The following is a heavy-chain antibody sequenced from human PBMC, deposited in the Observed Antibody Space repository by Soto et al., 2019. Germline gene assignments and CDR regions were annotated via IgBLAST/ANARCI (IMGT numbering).Heavy chain of an antibody. CDR1: GYTFTNYA. CDR3: ARDLGGWPDY. J-gene: IGHJ4*02. CDR2: INAGNGNT. D-gene: IGHD2-15*01. Sequence: ASVKVSCKASGYTFTNYAMNWVRQAPGQRLEWMGWINAGNGNTRYSQKFQGRVTITRDTSASTAYMELSSLRSEDTAVYYCARDLGGWPDYWGQGTLVTVSS. V-gene: IGHV1-3*01.